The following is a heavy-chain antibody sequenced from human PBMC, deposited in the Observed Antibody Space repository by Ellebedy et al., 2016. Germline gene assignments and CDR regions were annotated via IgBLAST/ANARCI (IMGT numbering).Heavy chain of an antibody. CDR2: ISYDGSNK. V-gene: IGHV3-30*03. Sequence: GESLKISCAASGFTFSSYGMHWVCQAPGKGLEWVAVISYDGSNKYYADSVKGRFTISRDNSKNTLYLQMNSLRAEDTAVYYCARVHPAGAFDIWGQGTMVTVSS. CDR3: ARVHPAGAFDI. CDR1: GFTFSSYG. J-gene: IGHJ3*02. D-gene: IGHD6-25*01.